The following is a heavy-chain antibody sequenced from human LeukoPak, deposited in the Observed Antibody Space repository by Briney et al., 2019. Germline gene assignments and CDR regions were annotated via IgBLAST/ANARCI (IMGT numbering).Heavy chain of an antibody. D-gene: IGHD6-13*01. V-gene: IGHV3-21*01. J-gene: IGHJ4*02. CDR1: GFTFSSYS. CDR2: ISSSSSYI. Sequence: PGGSLRLSCAASGFTFSSYSMNWVRQAPGKGLEWVSSISSSSSYIYYADSVKGRFTISRDNAKNSLYLQMNSLRAEDTAVYYCARDAGKPGSWYHYWGQGTLVTVSS. CDR3: ARDAGKPGSWYHY.